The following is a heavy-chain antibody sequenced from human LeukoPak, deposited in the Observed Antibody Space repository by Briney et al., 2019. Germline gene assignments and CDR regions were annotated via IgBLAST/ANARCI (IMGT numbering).Heavy chain of an antibody. D-gene: IGHD5-12*01. CDR3: ACGFYSGYEIASFYYYYMDV. CDR2: IIPFIGTS. V-gene: IGHV1-69*05. Sequence: SVTVSCKATRDTLNRYGISWVRQAPGQGLKRMGGIIPFIGTSNYAQKFQGRLTITTDESTSTAYMELSSLRSEDTAVYYCACGFYSGYEIASFYYYYMDVWGKGTTVTVSS. J-gene: IGHJ6*03. CDR1: RDTLNRYG.